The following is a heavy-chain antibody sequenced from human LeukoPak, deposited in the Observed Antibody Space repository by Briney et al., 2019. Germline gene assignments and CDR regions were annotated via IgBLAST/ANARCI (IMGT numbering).Heavy chain of an antibody. D-gene: IGHD3-10*01. J-gene: IGHJ4*02. Sequence: PGGSLSLSCGVSGLTFSHFAMSWVRQAPGKGLQCDEDFVKGRFTISRDNSKNTLYLQMTGLRAEDTAVYYCAKLKRVGIAPFDDWGQGILVAVSS. V-gene: IGHV3-23*01. CDR3: AKLKRVGIAPFDD. CDR1: GLTFSHFA.